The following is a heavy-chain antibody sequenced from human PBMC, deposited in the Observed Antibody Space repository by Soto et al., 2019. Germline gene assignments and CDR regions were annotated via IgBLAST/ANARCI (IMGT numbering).Heavy chain of an antibody. CDR2: IRSKANSYAT. CDR1: GFTFSGSA. V-gene: IGHV3-73*02. J-gene: IGHJ4*02. D-gene: IGHD3-3*01. Sequence: EVQLVESGGGLVQPGGSLKLCCAASGFTFSGSAMHWVRQASGKGLEWVGRIRSKANSYATEYAVSVKGRFTISRDDSRNTAYLQMNSLKTEDTAVYYCARGVYDFWSGHPKGLEYRGQGTVVTVSS. CDR3: ARGVYDFWSGHPKGLEY.